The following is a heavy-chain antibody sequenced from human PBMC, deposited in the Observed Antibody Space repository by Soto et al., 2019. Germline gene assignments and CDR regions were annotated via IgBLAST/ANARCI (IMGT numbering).Heavy chain of an antibody. CDR3: ARGGLHRSGYEYYYYYYGLDV. J-gene: IGHJ6*02. Sequence: EGQLVESGGGLVQPGESLRLSCAGSGFTFNSYWMSWVRQAPGKGLEWVAKVQQDGSEKYYVDSVKGRFTISRDNAKNSVYLPMNSLRVEDTAVYYCARGGLHRSGYEYYYYYYGLDVWGQGTTVTVAS. CDR2: VQQDGSEK. V-gene: IGHV3-7*03. CDR1: GFTFNSYW. D-gene: IGHD5-12*01.